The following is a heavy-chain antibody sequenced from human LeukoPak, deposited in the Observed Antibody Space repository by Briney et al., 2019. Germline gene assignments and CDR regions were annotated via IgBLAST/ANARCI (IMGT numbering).Heavy chain of an antibody. D-gene: IGHD3-22*01. J-gene: IGHJ4*02. CDR3: ARGENGYYYDSSGYSKY. CDR2: MNPNSGNT. CDR1: GYTFTSCD. Sequence: GASVKVSCKASGYTFTSCDINWVRQATGQGLEWMGWMNPNSGNTGYAQKFQGRVTMTRNTSISTAYMELSSLRSEDTAVYYCARGENGYYYDSSGYSKYWGQGTLVTVSS. V-gene: IGHV1-8*01.